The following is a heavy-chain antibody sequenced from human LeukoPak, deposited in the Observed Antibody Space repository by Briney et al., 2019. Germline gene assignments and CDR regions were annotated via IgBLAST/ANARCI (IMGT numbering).Heavy chain of an antibody. CDR3: ARDNGPLWAAFDY. Sequence: PSETLSLTCAVSGGSISSGGYSWSWIRQPPGKGLEWIGYIYHSGSTYYNPSLKSRVTISVDKSKNQFSLKLSSVTAADTAVYYCARDNGPLWAAFDYWGQGTLVTVSS. J-gene: IGHJ4*02. D-gene: IGHD4-17*01. V-gene: IGHV4-30-2*01. CDR1: GGSISSGGYS. CDR2: IYHSGST.